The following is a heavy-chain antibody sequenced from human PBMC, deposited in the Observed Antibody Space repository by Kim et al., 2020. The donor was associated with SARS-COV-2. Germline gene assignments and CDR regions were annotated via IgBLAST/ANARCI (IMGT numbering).Heavy chain of an antibody. D-gene: IGHD6-25*01. J-gene: IGHJ4*02. Sequence: NPSLKSRVTISVGTSKIQCSLKLSSVTAADTAVYYCARVIYSSGWADFDYWGQGTLVTVSS. V-gene: IGHV4-34*01. CDR3: ARVIYSSGWADFDY.